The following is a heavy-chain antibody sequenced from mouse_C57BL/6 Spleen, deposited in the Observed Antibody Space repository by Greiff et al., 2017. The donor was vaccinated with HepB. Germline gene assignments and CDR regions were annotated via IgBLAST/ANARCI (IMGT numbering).Heavy chain of an antibody. J-gene: IGHJ2*01. Sequence: QVQLKESGPELVKPGASVKISCKASGYSFTSYYIHWVKQRPGQGLEWIGWIYPGSGNTKYNERFKGKATLTADTSSSTAYMQLSSLTSEDSAVYYCARLGTTVVADYWGQGTTLTVSS. CDR2: IYPGSGNT. D-gene: IGHD1-1*01. CDR3: ARLGTTVVADY. V-gene: IGHV1-66*01. CDR1: GYSFTSYY.